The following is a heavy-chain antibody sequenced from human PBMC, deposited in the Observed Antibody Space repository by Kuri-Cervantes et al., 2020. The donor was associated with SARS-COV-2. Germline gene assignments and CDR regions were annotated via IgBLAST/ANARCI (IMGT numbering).Heavy chain of an antibody. Sequence: SVKVSCKASGYNFAKYGISWVRQAPGQGLEWMGWISAYNDQTHYAEKFQGRVTMTKEKSTSTAYMELRSLRSDDTAVYYCARDRPYGGMDVWGQGTTVTVSS. CDR1: GYNFAKYG. V-gene: IGHV1-18*01. CDR3: ARDRPYGGMDV. CDR2: ISAYNDQT. J-gene: IGHJ6*02. D-gene: IGHD3-16*01.